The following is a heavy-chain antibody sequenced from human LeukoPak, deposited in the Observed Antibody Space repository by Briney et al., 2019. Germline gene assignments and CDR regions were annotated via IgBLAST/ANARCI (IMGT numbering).Heavy chain of an antibody. J-gene: IGHJ4*02. Sequence: GGSLRLSCAVSGFTFSNYDMHWVRQAPGKGLEWVAVIWYDGSNKYYADSVKGRFAISRDNSKNTLYLQMNTLRAEDTAVYYCARDPGGVVYFDYWGQGTLVTVSS. V-gene: IGHV3-33*01. CDR1: GFTFSNYD. D-gene: IGHD2-8*01. CDR2: IWYDGSNK. CDR3: ARDPGGVVYFDY.